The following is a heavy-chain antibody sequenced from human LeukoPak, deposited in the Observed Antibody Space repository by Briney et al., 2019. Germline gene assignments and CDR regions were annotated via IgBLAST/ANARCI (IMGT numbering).Heavy chain of an antibody. CDR1: GGSISSSSYY. CDR3: ARQGGVLRLGEFYY. J-gene: IGHJ4*02. CDR2: IYYSGST. V-gene: IGHV4-39*01. D-gene: IGHD3-16*01. Sequence: SETLSLTCTVSGGSISSSSYYWGWIRQPPGKGLERIGSIYYSGSTYYNPSLKSRVTISVDTSKNQFSLKLSSVTAADTAVYYCARQGGVLRLGEFYYWGQGTLVTVSS.